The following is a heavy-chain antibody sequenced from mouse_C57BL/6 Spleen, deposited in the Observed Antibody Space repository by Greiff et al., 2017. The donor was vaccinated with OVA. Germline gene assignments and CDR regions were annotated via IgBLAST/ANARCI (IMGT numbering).Heavy chain of an antibody. J-gene: IGHJ3*01. CDR3: GESPRAY. CDR2: IYPRSGNT. CDR1: GFTFTSYG. D-gene: IGHD2-10*02. V-gene: IGHV1-81*01. Sequence: VKLQESGAELARPGASVKLSCKASGFTFTSYGISWVKQRTGQGLEWIGEIYPRSGNTYYNEKFKGKATLTADKSSSTAYMELRSLTSEDSAVYFCGESPRAYWGQGTLVTVSA.